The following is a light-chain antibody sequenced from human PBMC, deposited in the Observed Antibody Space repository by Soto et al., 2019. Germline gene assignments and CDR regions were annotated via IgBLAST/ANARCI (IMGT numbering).Light chain of an antibody. CDR3: CSYAVSSTLL. J-gene: IGLJ3*02. V-gene: IGLV2-23*01. Sequence: QSALTQPASVSGSPGQSITISCTGTSSDVGSYNLVSWYQQHPGKAPKVLIYEDSKRPSGVSDHFSASKSGNTASLTISGLQADDEADYYCCSYAVSSTLLFGGGTKLTLL. CDR2: EDS. CDR1: SSDVGSYNL.